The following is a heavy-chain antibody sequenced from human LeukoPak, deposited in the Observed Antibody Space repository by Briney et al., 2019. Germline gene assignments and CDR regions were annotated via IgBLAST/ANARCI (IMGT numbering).Heavy chain of an antibody. J-gene: IGHJ6*02. Sequence: GGSLRLSCAASGFTFSSYAMSWVRQAPGKGLEWVSAISGSGGSTYYADSVKGRFTISRDNSKNTLYLQMNSLRAEDTAVYYCAKASAASYYYYGMDVWGQGTTVTVSS. CDR3: AKASAASYYYYGMDV. V-gene: IGHV3-23*01. CDR2: ISGSGGST. D-gene: IGHD6-13*01. CDR1: GFTFSSYA.